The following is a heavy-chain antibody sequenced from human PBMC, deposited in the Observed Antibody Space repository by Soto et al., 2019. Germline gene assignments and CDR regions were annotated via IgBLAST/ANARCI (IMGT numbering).Heavy chain of an antibody. D-gene: IGHD3-22*01. CDR1: GFTFSSYA. V-gene: IGHV3-23*01. CDR3: AKGTPTDSSGYSFDY. Sequence: GGSLRLSCPASGFTFSSYAMSWVRQAPGKGLEWVSAISGSGGSTYYADSVKGRFTISRDNSKNTLYPQMNSLRAEDTAVYYCAKGTPTDSSGYSFDYWGQGTLVTVPS. J-gene: IGHJ4*02. CDR2: ISGSGGST.